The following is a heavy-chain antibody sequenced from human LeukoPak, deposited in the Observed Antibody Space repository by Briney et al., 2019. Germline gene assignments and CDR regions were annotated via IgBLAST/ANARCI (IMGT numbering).Heavy chain of an antibody. Sequence: GGSLRLSCSASGFTFRTYAMHWVRQAPGKGLEYVSAISSNGDSTYYADSVKGRFTISRDNSRNTVYLQMSSLRADDTAVCYCVKDSFGDFWGQGTLLPVFS. J-gene: IGHJ4*02. V-gene: IGHV3-64D*06. CDR1: GFTFRTYA. CDR2: ISSNGDST. D-gene: IGHD3-10*01. CDR3: VKDSFGDF.